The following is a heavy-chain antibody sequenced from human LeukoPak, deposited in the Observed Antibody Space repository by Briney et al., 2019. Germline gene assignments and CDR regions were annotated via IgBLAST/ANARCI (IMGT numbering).Heavy chain of an antibody. J-gene: IGHJ4*02. V-gene: IGHV3-33*01. CDR1: GFTFSSYG. CDR3: ARGGSYVAFDY. Sequence: GGSLRLSCAASGFTFSSYGMHWVRQAPGKGLEWVAVIWYDGSNKYYGDSVMGRFTISRDNSKNTLYLQMNSLRAEDTAVYYCARGGSYVAFDYWGQGTLVTVSS. CDR2: IWYDGSNK. D-gene: IGHD1-26*01.